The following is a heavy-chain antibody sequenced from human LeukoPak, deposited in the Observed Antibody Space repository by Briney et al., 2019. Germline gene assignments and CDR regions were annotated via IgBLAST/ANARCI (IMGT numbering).Heavy chain of an antibody. D-gene: IGHD4-17*01. Sequence: GSLRLSCTASGFTFGDYAMSWVRQAPGKGLEWIGEINHSGSTNYNPSLKSRVTISVDTSKNQFSLKLSSVTAADTAVYYCARASRRVEAVTTLDWYFDLWGRGTLVTVSS. J-gene: IGHJ2*01. CDR1: GFTFGDYA. CDR2: INHSGST. V-gene: IGHV4-34*01. CDR3: ARASRRVEAVTTLDWYFDL.